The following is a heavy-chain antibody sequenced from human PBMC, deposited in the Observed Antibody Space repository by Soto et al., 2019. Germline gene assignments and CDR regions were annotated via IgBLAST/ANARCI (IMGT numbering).Heavy chain of an antibody. D-gene: IGHD5-18*01. Sequence: SVKVSCKASGGTFSSYAISWVRQAPGQGLEWMGGIIPIFGTANYAQKFQGRVTITADESTSTAYMELSSLRSEDTAVYYCARDSPDTAMVPGYYYGMDVWGQGTTVTVSS. J-gene: IGHJ6*02. CDR3: ARDSPDTAMVPGYYYGMDV. CDR1: GGTFSSYA. V-gene: IGHV1-69*13. CDR2: IIPIFGTA.